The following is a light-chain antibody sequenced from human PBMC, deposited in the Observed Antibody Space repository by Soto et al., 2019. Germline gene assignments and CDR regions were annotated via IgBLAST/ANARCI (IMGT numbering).Light chain of an antibody. CDR3: GSWDSSLSAYV. J-gene: IGLJ1*01. CDR1: SSHIGCNS. Sequence: VLTQPPSLSAAPGQKVTISCSRRSSHIGCNSVSWYQQLPGTAPKLLIYDDNKRPSGIPDRFSGSKSGTSATLGITGFQTGDEADYYCGSWDSSLSAYVFGTGTKSPS. V-gene: IGLV1-51*01. CDR2: DDN.